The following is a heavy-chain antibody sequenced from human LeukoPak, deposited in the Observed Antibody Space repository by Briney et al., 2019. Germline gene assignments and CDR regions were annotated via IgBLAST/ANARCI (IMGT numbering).Heavy chain of an antibody. CDR1: GFTFDNYA. V-gene: IGHV3-9*01. Sequence: AGGSLRLSCAASGFTFDNYAMHWVRQAPGKGLEWLSIISWNSGYIGYADSVKGRFTISRDNAKKSLDLQMNSLRGEDTAFYYCAKVRGTYSSGYFFDYWGQGTLVTVSS. CDR3: AKVRGTYSSGYFFDY. J-gene: IGHJ4*02. D-gene: IGHD6-19*01. CDR2: ISWNSGYI.